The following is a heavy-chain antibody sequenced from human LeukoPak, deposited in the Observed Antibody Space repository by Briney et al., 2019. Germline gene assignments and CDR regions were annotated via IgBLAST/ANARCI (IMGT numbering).Heavy chain of an antibody. CDR2: INPNSGGT. CDR3: APSVRSGGSYYFDY. CDR1: GYTFTGYY. Sequence: ASVKVSCKASGYTFTGYYMHWVRQAPGQGLEWMGWINPNSGGTNYAQKFQGRVIMTRDTSISTAYMELSRLRSDDTAVYYCAPSVRSGGSYYFDYWGQGTLVTVSS. J-gene: IGHJ4*02. V-gene: IGHV1-2*02. D-gene: IGHD2-15*01.